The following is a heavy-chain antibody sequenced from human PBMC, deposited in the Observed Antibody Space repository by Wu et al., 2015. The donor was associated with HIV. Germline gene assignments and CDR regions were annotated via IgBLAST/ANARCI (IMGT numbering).Heavy chain of an antibody. D-gene: IGHD3-22*01. CDR1: GYTFTDYY. Sequence: QVQLVQSGAEVKKPGASVKVSCKASGYTFTDYYMHWVRQAPGQGLEWMGWINPNSGGTNYAQKFQGRVTMTRDTSINTAYMELSRLRSDDTAVYYCARNYYDSSGYFNYYYYYGMDVWGQGTTVTVSS. J-gene: IGHJ6*02. V-gene: IGHV1-2*02. CDR2: INPNSGGT. CDR3: ARNYYDSSGYFNYYYYYGMDV.